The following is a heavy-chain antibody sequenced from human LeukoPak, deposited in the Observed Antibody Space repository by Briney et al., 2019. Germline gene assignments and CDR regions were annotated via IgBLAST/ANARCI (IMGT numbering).Heavy chain of an antibody. J-gene: IGHJ4*02. D-gene: IGHD5-18*01. CDR3: ARDGYSYALDY. Sequence: GGSLRLSCAASGFTFSSYSMNWVRQAPGKGLEWVAVISYDGSNKYYADSVKGRFTISRDNSKNTLYLQMNSLRAEDTAVYYCARDGYSYALDYWGQGTLVTVSS. CDR1: GFTFSSYS. V-gene: IGHV3-30*03. CDR2: ISYDGSNK.